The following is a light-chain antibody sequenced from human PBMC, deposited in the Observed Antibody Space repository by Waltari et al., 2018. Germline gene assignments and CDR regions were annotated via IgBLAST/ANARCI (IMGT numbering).Light chain of an antibody. CDR3: QQRSGWPPSIT. J-gene: IGKJ5*01. CDR1: QRVGNF. CDR2: DAS. Sequence: EIVLTQSPATLSLSPGDRAPLPCSASQRVGNFLAWYQHKPGQAPRLLIYDASNRATGIPATISGSGSGTDFTLTISSLQPEDFALYYCQQRSGWPPSITFGQGTRLEI. V-gene: IGKV3-11*01.